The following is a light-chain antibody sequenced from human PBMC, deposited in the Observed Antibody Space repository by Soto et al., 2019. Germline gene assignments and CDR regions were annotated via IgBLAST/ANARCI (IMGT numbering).Light chain of an antibody. CDR2: GTS. V-gene: IGKV3-11*01. Sequence: EIVLTQFPATLSLSRGERATLSCRASQSVGSYLGWYQQKPGQAPRLLIYGTSNRATGIPARFVGSGSGTDFTLTISSLEPEDFAVYNCQQRSTWPSFGPGTKVDIK. CDR1: QSVGSY. J-gene: IGKJ3*01. CDR3: QQRSTWPS.